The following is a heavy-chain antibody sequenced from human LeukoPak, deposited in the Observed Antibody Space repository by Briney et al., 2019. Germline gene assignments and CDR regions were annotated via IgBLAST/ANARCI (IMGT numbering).Heavy chain of an antibody. CDR3: ARVRGYYSVYYFDY. J-gene: IGHJ4*02. CDR2: INSDGSST. CDR1: GFTFSSYW. V-gene: IGHV3-74*01. D-gene: IGHD5-18*01. Sequence: GGSLRLSCAASGFTFSSYWMHWVRQAPGKGLVWVSRINSDGSSTSYADSVKGRFTISRDNAKNTLYLQMNSLTAEDTAVYYCARVRGYYSVYYFDYWGQGTLVTVSS.